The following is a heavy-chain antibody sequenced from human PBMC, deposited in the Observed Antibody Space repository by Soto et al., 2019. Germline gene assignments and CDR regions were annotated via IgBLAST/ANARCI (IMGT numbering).Heavy chain of an antibody. D-gene: IGHD1-1*01. V-gene: IGHV3-33*01. CDR1: GFTFSSYG. Sequence: GGSLRLSCAASGFTFSSYGMHWVRQAPGKGLEWVAVIWYDGSNKYYADSVKGRFTISRDNSKNTLYLQMNSLRIDDTGVYFCASGDWSHDYYHAMDVWGQGTKVTVS. J-gene: IGHJ6*02. CDR2: IWYDGSNK. CDR3: ASGDWSHDYYHAMDV.